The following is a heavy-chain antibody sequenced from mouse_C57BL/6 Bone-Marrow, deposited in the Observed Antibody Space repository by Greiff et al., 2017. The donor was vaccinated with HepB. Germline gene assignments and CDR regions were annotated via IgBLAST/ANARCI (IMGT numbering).Heavy chain of an antibody. J-gene: IGHJ4*01. Sequence: EVQLQQSGPELVKPGASVKMSCKASGYTFTDYNMHWVKQSHGKSLEWIGYINPNNGGTSYNQKFKGKATLTVNKSSSTAYMELRSLTSEDSAVYYCAIFDYYGSSLRDYAMDYWGQGTSVTVSS. D-gene: IGHD1-1*01. CDR1: GYTFTDYN. CDR3: AIFDYYGSSLRDYAMDY. CDR2: INPNNGGT. V-gene: IGHV1-22*01.